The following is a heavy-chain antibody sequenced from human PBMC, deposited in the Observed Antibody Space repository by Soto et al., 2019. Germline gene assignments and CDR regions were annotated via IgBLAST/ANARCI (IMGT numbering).Heavy chain of an antibody. CDR1: GGSINIDSYY. CDR2: IYYSGNT. J-gene: IGHJ5*02. CDR3: ARHVIELASYNWFDR. Sequence: SETLSLTCTVSGGSINIDSYYWGWLRQPPGKGLEWIGNIYYSGNTYYSPSLKSRVSISLDTSKNQFSLKLSSVTATDTAVYYCARHVIELASYNWFDRWGQGTLVTVS. D-gene: IGHD6-13*01. V-gene: IGHV4-39*01.